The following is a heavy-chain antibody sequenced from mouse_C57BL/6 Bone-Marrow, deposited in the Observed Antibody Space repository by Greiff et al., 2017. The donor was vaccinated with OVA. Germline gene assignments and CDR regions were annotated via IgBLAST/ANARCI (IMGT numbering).Heavy chain of an antibody. CDR1: GFNIKDYY. V-gene: IGHV14-2*01. CDR2: IDPEDGET. D-gene: IGHD1-1*01. CDR3: ASIYYYGSSRYYFDY. J-gene: IGHJ2*01. Sequence: VHVKQSGAELVKPGASVKLSCTASGFNIKDYYMHWVKQRTEQGLEWIGRIDPEDGETKYAPKFQGKATITADTSSNTAYLQLSSLTSEDTAVYYCASIYYYGSSRYYFDYWGQGTTLTVSS.